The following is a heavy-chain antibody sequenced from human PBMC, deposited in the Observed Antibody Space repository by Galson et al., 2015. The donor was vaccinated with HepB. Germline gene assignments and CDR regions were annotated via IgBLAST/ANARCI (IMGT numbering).Heavy chain of an antibody. Sequence: SLRLSCAASGFTFSRYGMHWVRQAPGKGLEWVAVIWYDGSNKYYADSVKGRFTISRDNSKNTLYLQMNSLRAEDTAVYYCAREGYGDFYHYGMDVWGQGTTVTVSS. CDR2: IWYDGSNK. J-gene: IGHJ6*02. V-gene: IGHV3-33*01. CDR3: AREGYGDFYHYGMDV. D-gene: IGHD4-17*01. CDR1: GFTFSRYG.